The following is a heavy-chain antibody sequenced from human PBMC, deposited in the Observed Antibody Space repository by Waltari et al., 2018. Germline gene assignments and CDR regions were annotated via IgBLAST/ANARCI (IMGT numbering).Heavy chain of an antibody. CDR2: INHSGST. J-gene: IGHJ6*02. CDR1: GGSFTAYL. V-gene: IGHV4-34*01. CDR3: ARGVGSPHYFYGMDV. Sequence: QVQLQQWGAGLLKPSETLSLTCAVYGGSFTAYLWSWIRQSPGKGLEWVGEINHSGSTNYNPSLKSRCTISVDTSKNQFSLKLSSMTAADTAVYYCARGVGSPHYFYGMDVWGQGTTVTVSS. D-gene: IGHD1-26*01.